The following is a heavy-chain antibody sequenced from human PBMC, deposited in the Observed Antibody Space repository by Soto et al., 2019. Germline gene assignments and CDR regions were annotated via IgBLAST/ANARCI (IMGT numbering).Heavy chain of an antibody. Sequence: QVQLQESGPGLVKPSETLSLTCTVSGGSISSYYWSWIRQPPGKGLEWIGHIYYSGSTNYNPSLKSRVTISVDTSKNQFSLRLISVTAADTAVYYCARGKSYYGSGRYWFDPWGQGTLVTVSS. V-gene: IGHV4-59*01. J-gene: IGHJ5*02. CDR2: IYYSGST. CDR1: GGSISSYY. CDR3: ARGKSYYGSGRYWFDP. D-gene: IGHD3-10*01.